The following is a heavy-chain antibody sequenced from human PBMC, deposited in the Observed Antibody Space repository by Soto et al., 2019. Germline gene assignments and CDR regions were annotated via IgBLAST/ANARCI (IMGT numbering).Heavy chain of an antibody. D-gene: IGHD3-3*01. V-gene: IGHV3-7*01. CDR3: ARDEGGVGYYTGPYYYGMDV. CDR2: IKPDESEK. CDR1: GFTFSDSW. J-gene: IGHJ6*02. Sequence: GGSLRLSXTASGFTFSDSWMTWVRQAPGKGLEWVARIKPDESEKKYADSVKGRFSISRDNAKNSMYLQMDSLRGEDTVVYYCARDEGGVGYYTGPYYYGMDVWGQGTTVTVSS.